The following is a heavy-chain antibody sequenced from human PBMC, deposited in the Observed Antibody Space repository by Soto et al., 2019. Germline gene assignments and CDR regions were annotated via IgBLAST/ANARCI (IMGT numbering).Heavy chain of an antibody. CDR3: ARDPRGYCSRTSCYTGPVD. D-gene: IGHD2-2*02. CDR2: ISYDGSNK. Sequence: GGSLRLSCVASGFIFSSYVMHWVRQAPGKGLEWVAVISYDGSNKYYADSVKGRFTISRDNSKNTLYPQMNSLRAEDTAVYYCARDPRGYCSRTSCYTGPVDWGQGTLVTVSS. J-gene: IGHJ4*02. CDR1: GFIFSSYV. V-gene: IGHV3-30-3*01.